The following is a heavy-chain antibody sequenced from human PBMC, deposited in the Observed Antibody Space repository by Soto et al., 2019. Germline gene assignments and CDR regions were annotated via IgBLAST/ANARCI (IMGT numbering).Heavy chain of an antibody. CDR3: ARVGYDFSSTSCKRQSFDI. J-gene: IGHJ3*02. CDR2: TYYRSKWYN. CDR1: GDSVSSNSAA. D-gene: IGHD2-2*01. Sequence: SQTLSLTCAISGDSVSSNSAAWNWIRQSPSRGLEWLGRTYYRSKWYNDYAVSVKSRITINPDTSKNQFSLQLNSVTPEDTAVYYCARVGYDFSSTSCKRQSFDIRGPGTMVTVSS. V-gene: IGHV6-1*01.